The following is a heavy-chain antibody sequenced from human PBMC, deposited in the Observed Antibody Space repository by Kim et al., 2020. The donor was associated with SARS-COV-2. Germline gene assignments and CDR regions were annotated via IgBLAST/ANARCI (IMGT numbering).Heavy chain of an antibody. D-gene: IGHD3-3*01. CDR3: ARDSISTSGVVYYYGMDV. CDR2: IRRSGDYT. V-gene: IGHV3-21*01. J-gene: IGHJ6*02. Sequence: GGSLRLSCAASGFSFSSYNINWVRQAPGKGLEWVASIRRSGDYTNYGDSVKGRFTISRDNAKNSLYLQMSSLRAEDTAVYYCARDSISTSGVVYYYGMDVWGQGTTVTVSS. CDR1: GFSFSSYN.